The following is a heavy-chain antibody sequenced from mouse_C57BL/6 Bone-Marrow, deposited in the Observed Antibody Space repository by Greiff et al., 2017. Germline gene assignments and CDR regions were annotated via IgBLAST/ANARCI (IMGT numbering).Heavy chain of an antibody. CDR3: ARREDYYDY. J-gene: IGHJ2*01. D-gene: IGHD1-1*01. Sequence: QVQLQQPGAELVKPGASVKLSCKASGYPFTSYWMQWVKQRPGQGLEWIGEIDPSDSYTNYNQKFKGKATLTVDTSSSTAYMQLSSLTSEDSAVYYCARREDYYDYWGQGTTLTVSS. CDR1: GYPFTSYW. CDR2: IDPSDSYT. V-gene: IGHV1-50*01.